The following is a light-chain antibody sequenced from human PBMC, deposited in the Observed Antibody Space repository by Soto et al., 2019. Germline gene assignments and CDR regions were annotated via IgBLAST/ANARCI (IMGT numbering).Light chain of an antibody. CDR2: GNS. V-gene: IGLV1-40*01. CDR1: SSNIGAGYD. Sequence: QPVLTQPPSVSGAPGQRVTISCTRSSSNIGAGYDVHWYQQLPGTAPKLLIYGNSNRPSGVPDRFSGSKSGTSASLAISGLQDEDEADYYCQSYDSSLSGVFGGGTKVTVL. J-gene: IGLJ3*02. CDR3: QSYDSSLSGV.